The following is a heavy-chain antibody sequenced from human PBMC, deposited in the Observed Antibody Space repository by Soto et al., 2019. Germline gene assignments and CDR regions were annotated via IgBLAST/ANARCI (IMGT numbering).Heavy chain of an antibody. CDR3: VMTKVRYPSRYSVF. V-gene: IGHV4-31*03. D-gene: IGHD3-16*02. CDR2: IYYSGST. CDR1: GDSISSGGYY. Sequence: TLSLTCTVSGDSISSGGYYWTGIRQHPGKGLEWIGYIYYSGSTYYNPSLKSRVTISVDTSKNQFSLKLSSVTAADTAVYYCVMTKVRYPSRYSVFCGQAPLV. J-gene: IGHJ4*02.